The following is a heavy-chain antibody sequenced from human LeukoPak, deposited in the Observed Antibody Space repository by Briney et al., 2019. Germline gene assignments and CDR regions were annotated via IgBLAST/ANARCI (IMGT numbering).Heavy chain of an antibody. V-gene: IGHV3-11*04. CDR3: ARIYANWFDP. CDR1: LFTLSEFF. J-gene: IGHJ5*02. D-gene: IGHD2-2*02. Sequence: GGSLRLSRAASLFTLSEFFMSWIRQAPGTGVGWVSYISSSGSTIYYADSVKGRFTISRENAKNSLYLQMNSLRAEDTTVYYCARIYANWFDPWGQGTLVTVSS. CDR2: ISSSGSTI.